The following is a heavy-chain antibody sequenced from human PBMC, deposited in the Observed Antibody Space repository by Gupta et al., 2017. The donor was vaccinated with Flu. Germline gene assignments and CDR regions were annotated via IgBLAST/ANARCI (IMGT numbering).Heavy chain of an antibody. D-gene: IGHD2-2*01. CDR3: ARGAPSPAGHRVLDH. Sequence: QVQLVQSGAEVKKPGASVTVSCKTSGYTFTGYHMHWVRQAPGQGLEWMGWINPNIGDTKYAEKFQGRVTMTRDMSITTVYMELTRLTSDDTAVYYCARGAPSPAGHRVLDHWGQGTLVTVSS. J-gene: IGHJ4*02. V-gene: IGHV1-2*02. CDR1: GYTFTGYH. CDR2: INPNIGDT.